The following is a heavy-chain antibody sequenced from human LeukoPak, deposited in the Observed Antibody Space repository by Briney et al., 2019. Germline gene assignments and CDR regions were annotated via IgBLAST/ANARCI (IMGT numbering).Heavy chain of an antibody. Sequence: GGSLRLSCAASGCTFSSYEMNWVRQAPGKGLELVSYISSSGSTIYYADSVKGRFTISRDNAKNSLYLQMNSLRAEDTAVYYCAELGITMIGGVWGKGTTVTISS. V-gene: IGHV3-48*03. J-gene: IGHJ6*04. CDR1: GCTFSSYE. CDR2: ISSSGSTI. D-gene: IGHD3-10*02. CDR3: AELGITMIGGV.